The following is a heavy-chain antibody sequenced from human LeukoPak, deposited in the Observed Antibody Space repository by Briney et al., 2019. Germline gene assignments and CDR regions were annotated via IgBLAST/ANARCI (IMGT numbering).Heavy chain of an antibody. Sequence: ASVKVSCKTSGYTFTNLDINWLRQAPGQGLEWMGWMSPNSGDTGYAQKFQGRVSMTRDTSTSTVYMELSSLRSEDTAVYYCAAVEMATIDAFDIWGQETMVTVSS. CDR2: MSPNSGDT. V-gene: IGHV1-8*01. CDR1: GYTFTNLD. D-gene: IGHD5-24*01. J-gene: IGHJ3*02. CDR3: AAVEMATIDAFDI.